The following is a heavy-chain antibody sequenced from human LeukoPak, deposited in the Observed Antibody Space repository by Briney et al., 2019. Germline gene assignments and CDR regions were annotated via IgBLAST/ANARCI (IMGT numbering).Heavy chain of an antibody. V-gene: IGHV1-18*01. CDR1: GYTFTSYA. D-gene: IGHD5-12*01. CDR3: ARAGYSGYENYYYYMDV. CDR2: ISAYNGNT. J-gene: IGHJ6*03. Sequence: ASVKVSCKASGYTFTSYAMNWVRQAPGQGLEWMGWISAYNGNTNYAQKLQGRVTMTTDTSTSTAYMELRSLRSDDTAVYYCARAGYSGYENYYYYMDVWGKGTTVTISS.